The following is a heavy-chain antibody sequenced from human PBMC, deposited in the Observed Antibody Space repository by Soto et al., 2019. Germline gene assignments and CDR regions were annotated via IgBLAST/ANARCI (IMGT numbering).Heavy chain of an antibody. CDR2: ISHTGAVT. CDR3: ANSNPHSSNCWFDP. D-gene: IGHD6-13*01. CDR1: GFTFSNYA. Sequence: EMQLLESGGGLVQPGGSLRLSCAASGFTFSNYAMTWVRQAPGKGLEWVSAISHTGAVTYYADSVKGRFTISRDNSKNTLFLQMNSLRAEDTAIYCCANSNPHSSNCWFDPWGQGTLVTVSS. V-gene: IGHV3-23*01. J-gene: IGHJ5*02.